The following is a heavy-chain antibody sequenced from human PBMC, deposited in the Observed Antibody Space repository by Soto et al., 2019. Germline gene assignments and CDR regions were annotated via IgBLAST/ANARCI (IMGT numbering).Heavy chain of an antibody. J-gene: IGHJ4*02. CDR2: IYYSGST. V-gene: IGHV4-59*08. CDR3: ARHATVTTEDFDY. D-gene: IGHD4-17*01. CDR1: GGSISSYY. Sequence: PSETLSLTCTVSGGSISSYYWSWIRQPPGKGLEWIGYIYYSGSTNYNPSIKNRVTITVDTSKNQFSLKLSSVTAADTAVYYCARHATVTTEDFDYWGQGTLVTVSS.